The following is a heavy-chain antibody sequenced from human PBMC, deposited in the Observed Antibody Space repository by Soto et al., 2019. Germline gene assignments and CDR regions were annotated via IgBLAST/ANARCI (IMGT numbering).Heavy chain of an antibody. CDR2: INRDGSVT. D-gene: IGHD2-2*01. Sequence: LRLSCEVSGLTYSTAWMHWVRQAPGKGLVWVSSINRDGSVTNYADSVKGRFTISRDSAEKTLYLQINSLRADDTVVYYCARADSVLGPYMSIWGQGTTVTVSS. CDR1: GLTYSTAW. V-gene: IGHV3-74*01. J-gene: IGHJ6*02. CDR3: ARADSVLGPYMSI.